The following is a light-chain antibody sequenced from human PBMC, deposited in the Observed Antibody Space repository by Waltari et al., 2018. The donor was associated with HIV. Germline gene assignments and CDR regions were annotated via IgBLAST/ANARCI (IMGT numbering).Light chain of an antibody. CDR2: EVS. CDR3: SSYTTSNSHVV. J-gene: IGLJ2*01. V-gene: IGLV2-8*01. Sequence: QSALTQPPSASGSPGQSVTISCTGTSSDVGGYNYVSWFQQHPGKAPNLMIYEVSKRPSGVSDRFSGSKSGNTASLTISGVQPEDEADYYCSSYTTSNSHVVFGGGTKVTVL. CDR1: SSDVGGYNY.